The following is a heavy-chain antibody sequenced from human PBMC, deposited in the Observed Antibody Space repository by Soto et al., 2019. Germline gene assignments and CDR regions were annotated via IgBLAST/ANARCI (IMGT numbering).Heavy chain of an antibody. CDR1: GFSFSSYA. V-gene: IGHV3-23*01. D-gene: IGHD2-15*01. CDR3: AKVGRVGGGSRLLGY. CDR2: ISGSGNTP. Sequence: GGSLRLSCAASGFSFSSYAMSWVRQAPRKGLEWVSAISGSGNTPYYADSVKGRFTISRDNSESTLYLQMNSLRAEDTAVYYCAKVGRVGGGSRLLGYWGQGTLVTSPQ. J-gene: IGHJ1*01.